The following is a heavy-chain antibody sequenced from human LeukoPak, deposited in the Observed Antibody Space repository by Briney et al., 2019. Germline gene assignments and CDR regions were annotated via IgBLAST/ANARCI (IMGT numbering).Heavy chain of an antibody. Sequence: PGGSLRLSCAASGFTFSNAWMSWVRQAPGKGLEWVGRIKSKTNGGTTDYAAPVKGRFTISRDDSKNTLFLQLNSLKTEDTAVYYCTTAFSGAGRPFDYWGQGTLVTVSS. V-gene: IGHV3-15*01. CDR1: GFTFSNAW. CDR2: IKSKTNGGTT. CDR3: TTAFSGAGRPFDY. D-gene: IGHD1-26*01. J-gene: IGHJ4*02.